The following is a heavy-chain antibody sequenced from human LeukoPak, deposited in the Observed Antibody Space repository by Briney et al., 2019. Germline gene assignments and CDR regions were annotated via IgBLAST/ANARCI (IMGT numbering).Heavy chain of an antibody. V-gene: IGHV3-30*02. CDR1: GFTFSSYG. CDR3: AKQRYYYDSSGRSGGYYMDA. D-gene: IGHD3-22*01. J-gene: IGHJ6*03. CDR2: IRYDGSNK. Sequence: GGSLRLSCAASGFTFSSYGMHWVRQAPGKGLEWVAFIRYDGSNKYYADSVKGRFTISRDNSKNTLYLQMNSLRAEDTAVCYCAKQRYYYDSSGRSGGYYMDAWGKGTTVTVSS.